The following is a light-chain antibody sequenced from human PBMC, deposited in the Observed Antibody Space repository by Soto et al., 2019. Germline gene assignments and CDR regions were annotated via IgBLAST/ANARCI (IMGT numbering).Light chain of an antibody. CDR1: SSDVGGYNY. J-gene: IGLJ2*01. V-gene: IGLV2-14*01. Sequence: QSVLTQPASVSGSPGQSITISCTGTSSDVGGYNYVSWYQQHPGRAPKLMIYGVSNRPSGVSNRFSGSKSGNTASLTISGLQAEDEAHYYCSSFTSKSTLIFGGGTKVTVL. CDR3: SSFTSKSTLI. CDR2: GVS.